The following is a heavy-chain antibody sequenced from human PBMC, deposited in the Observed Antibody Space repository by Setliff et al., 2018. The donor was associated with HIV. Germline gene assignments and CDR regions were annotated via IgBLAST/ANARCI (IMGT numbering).Heavy chain of an antibody. V-gene: IGHV4-30-4*08. J-gene: IGHJ3*02. CDR2: IYYTGDT. D-gene: IGHD6-19*01. CDR1: GGSITNGDHY. Sequence: SETLSLTCSVSGGSITNGDHYWAWIRQSPGKGLEWIGYIYYTGDTYYSSSFESRVVISLDTSNNQFSLRVRSVTAADTAVYYCTRQSPVAGSGAFDIWGQGTMVTVSS. CDR3: TRQSPVAGSGAFDI.